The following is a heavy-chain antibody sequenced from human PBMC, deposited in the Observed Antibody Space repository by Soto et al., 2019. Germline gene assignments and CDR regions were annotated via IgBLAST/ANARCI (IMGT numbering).Heavy chain of an antibody. D-gene: IGHD2-2*01. CDR1: GSTFTSYA. Sequence: AAVKVSCEASGSTFTSYAMHWVRQAPGQRLEWMGWINAGNGKTKYSQKFQGRGTIISDTSASTAYMQLSRLRSEDTAEYSYVRGRIVLVPAGPAYSYCGMDVWGQGTTVTVSS. V-gene: IGHV1-3*01. CDR3: VRGRIVLVPAGPAYSYCGMDV. CDR2: INAGNGKT. J-gene: IGHJ6*01.